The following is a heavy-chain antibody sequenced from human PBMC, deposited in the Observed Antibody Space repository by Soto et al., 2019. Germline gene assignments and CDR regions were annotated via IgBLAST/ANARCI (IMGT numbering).Heavy chain of an antibody. D-gene: IGHD3-16*01. V-gene: IGHV3-23*01. Sequence: GGSLRLSCAASGFAFSDYAMTRVRQAPGKGLEWVSDISDGDGATHYADSVKGRFTISRDDSKNTLYLQMDSLRAEDAAVYYCAKGRTFFDFWGQGTLVTVSS. CDR2: ISDGDGAT. CDR1: GFAFSDYA. J-gene: IGHJ4*02. CDR3: AKGRTFFDF.